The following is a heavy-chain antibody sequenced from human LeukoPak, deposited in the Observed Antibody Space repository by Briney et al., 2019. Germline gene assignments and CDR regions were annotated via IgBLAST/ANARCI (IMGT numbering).Heavy chain of an antibody. V-gene: IGHV3-30-3*01. D-gene: IGHD4-17*01. CDR2: ISYDGSNK. Sequence: PGRSLRLSCAASGFTFSSYAMHWVRQAPGKGVEWVAVISYDGSNKYYADSVKGRFTISRDDAKNSLYMQMNSLTAEDTAVYYCARGAGRYGDYRDYWGQGTLVTVSS. J-gene: IGHJ4*02. CDR1: GFTFSSYA. CDR3: ARGAGRYGDYRDY.